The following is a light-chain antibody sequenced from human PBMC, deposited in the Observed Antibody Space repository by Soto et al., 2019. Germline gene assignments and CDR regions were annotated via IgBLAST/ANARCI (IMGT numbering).Light chain of an antibody. CDR2: KVS. J-gene: IGKJ2*01. V-gene: IGKV2-30*01. CDR1: QSLVYGDGNTF. Sequence: DVVMTQSPLSLPVALGQPASISCRSSQSLVYGDGNTFFNWFHQRPGNSPRRLIFKVSNRDSVVPDRFSGSGSATDFTLMFSRVEAEDVGVYYCRQGSHWPPRYTFGQGTKREIK. CDR3: RQGSHWPPRYT.